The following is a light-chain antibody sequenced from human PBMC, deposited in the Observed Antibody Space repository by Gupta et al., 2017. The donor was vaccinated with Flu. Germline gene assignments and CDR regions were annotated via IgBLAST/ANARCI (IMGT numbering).Light chain of an antibody. V-gene: IGLV6-57*01. Sequence: NFVLTQPHSVSESPGKTVTIPCTRSSGSIASAYVQYYQQPPGSSPTTVIYENKQRPAGVPDRFSGAIDNSNSASLTISGLRTEDEADYYCQSYDVTTYVFGTGTKVTVL. CDR3: QSYDVTTYV. J-gene: IGLJ1*01. CDR2: ENK. CDR1: SGSIASAY.